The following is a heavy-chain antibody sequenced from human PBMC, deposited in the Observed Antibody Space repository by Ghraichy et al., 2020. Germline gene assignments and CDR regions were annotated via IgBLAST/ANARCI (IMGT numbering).Heavy chain of an antibody. Sequence: GESLNISCAASGFTLSNYWMHWVRQAPGKGLVWVSRIKSDGSSTTYADSVKGRLTISRDNAKNTLYLQMNSLRAEDTAVYYCAREYCSGGRCFFGTGGSHFDYWGQGTLVTVSS. CDR1: GFTLSNYW. CDR3: AREYCSGGRCFFGTGGSHFDY. J-gene: IGHJ4*02. CDR2: IKSDGSST. D-gene: IGHD2-15*01. V-gene: IGHV3-74*01.